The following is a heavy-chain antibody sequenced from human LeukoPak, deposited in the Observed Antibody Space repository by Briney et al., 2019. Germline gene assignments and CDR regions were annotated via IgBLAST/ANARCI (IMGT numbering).Heavy chain of an antibody. J-gene: IGHJ4*02. CDR2: ITGSGGTT. V-gene: IGHV3-23*01. Sequence: GGSLRLSCAASGFTFSNYFMSWVRQPPGKGLEWVSTITGSGGTTYYADSMKGRFTISRDNSKNTLYLHMNSLRAEDTAIYYCAKYCSGVGCYSGLDYWGQGALVTVSP. CDR1: GFTFSNYF. D-gene: IGHD2-15*01. CDR3: AKYCSGVGCYSGLDY.